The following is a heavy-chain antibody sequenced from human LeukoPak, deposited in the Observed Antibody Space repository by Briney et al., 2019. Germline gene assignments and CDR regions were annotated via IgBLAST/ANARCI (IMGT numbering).Heavy chain of an antibody. CDR3: ARSPVVPAAIDWFDP. Sequence: SETLSLTCTVSGGSISSGGYYWSWIRQHPGKGLEWIGYIYYSGSTYYNPSLKSRVTISVDTSKNQFSLKLSSVTAADTAVYYCARSPVVPAAIDWFDPWGQRTLVTVSS. J-gene: IGHJ5*02. CDR2: IYYSGST. D-gene: IGHD2-2*01. CDR1: GGSISSGGYY. V-gene: IGHV4-31*03.